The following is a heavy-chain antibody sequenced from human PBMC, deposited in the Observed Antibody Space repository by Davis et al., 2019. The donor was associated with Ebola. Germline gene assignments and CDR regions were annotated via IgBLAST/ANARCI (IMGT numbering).Heavy chain of an antibody. J-gene: IGHJ4*02. CDR2: IRSKANSYAT. CDR1: GFTFSGSA. D-gene: IGHD3-16*01. CDR3: ARDRGGIDY. V-gene: IGHV3-73*01. Sequence: GESLKIPCAASGFTFSGSAMHWVRQASGKGLEWVGRIRSKANSYATAYAASVKGRFTISRDNAKNSLYLQMNSLRAEDTAVYYCARDRGGIDYWGQGTLVTVSS.